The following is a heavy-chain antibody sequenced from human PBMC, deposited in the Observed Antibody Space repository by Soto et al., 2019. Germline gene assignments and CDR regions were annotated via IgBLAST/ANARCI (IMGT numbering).Heavy chain of an antibody. CDR2: MYHTGSA. J-gene: IGHJ4*02. Sequence: QLHLHESGPGLVKPSETLSLSCSVSGDSITRSGFYWAWIRRPPGQELEWFGSMYHTGSAYYKPSLKSRLTMSVDTSKSQFSLRLTSMTAADAGVYFCARVRGGDTHVFDFWGQGARVTVSS. V-gene: IGHV4-39*01. CDR3: ARVRGGDTHVFDF. CDR1: GDSITRSGFY. D-gene: IGHD3-10*01.